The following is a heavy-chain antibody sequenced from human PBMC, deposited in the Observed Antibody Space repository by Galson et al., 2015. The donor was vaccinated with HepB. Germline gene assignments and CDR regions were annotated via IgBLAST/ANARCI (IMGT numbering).Heavy chain of an antibody. J-gene: IGHJ2*01. CDR2: ISSSSSYI. Sequence: SLRLSCAASGFTFSSYSMNWVRQAPGKGLEWVSSISSSSSYIYYADSVKGRFTISSDNAKNSLYLQMNSLRAEDTAVYYCASDPGYWYFDLWGRGTLVTVSS. V-gene: IGHV3-21*01. CDR3: ASDPGYWYFDL. CDR1: GFTFSSYS.